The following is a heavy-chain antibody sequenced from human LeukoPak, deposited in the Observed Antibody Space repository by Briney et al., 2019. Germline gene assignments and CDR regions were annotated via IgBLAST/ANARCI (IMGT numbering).Heavy chain of an antibody. CDR1: GYTFITYY. V-gene: IGHV1-46*01. D-gene: IGHD5-12*01. CDR3: ARRYSDYAETALDY. CDR2: INPSGDST. Sequence: ASVKVSCKASGYTFITYYIHWVRQAPGQGLEWMGIINPSGDSTTYAQKFQGRVTMTRDTSTSTAYMELSSLTSEDTAVYYCARRYSDYAETALDYWGQGTLVTVSS. J-gene: IGHJ4*02.